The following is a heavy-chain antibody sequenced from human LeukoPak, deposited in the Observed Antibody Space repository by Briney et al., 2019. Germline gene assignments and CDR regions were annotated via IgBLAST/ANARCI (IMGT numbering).Heavy chain of an antibody. D-gene: IGHD6-13*01. Sequence: PGGSLRLSCAASGFTFSSYSMNWVRQAPGKGLEWVSSISSSSSYIYYADSVKGRFTISRDNSKNTVYLQMNSLRGEDTAIYYCAKPVRNSSSWYDYWGQGTLVTVSS. CDR3: AKPVRNSSSWYDY. V-gene: IGHV3-21*01. J-gene: IGHJ4*02. CDR2: ISSSSSYI. CDR1: GFTFSSYS.